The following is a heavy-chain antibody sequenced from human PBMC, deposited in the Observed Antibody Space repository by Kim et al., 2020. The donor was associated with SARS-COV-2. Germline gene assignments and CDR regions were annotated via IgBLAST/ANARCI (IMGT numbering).Heavy chain of an antibody. Sequence: GGSLRLSCAASGFSVSSNYMSWVRQAPGKGLEWVSVIYSGGTTYYADSVKGRFTISRDNSKNTLYLQMNSLRAEDTAVYYCVRDFYSSSWGNWGQGTLVTVSS. CDR2: IYSGGTT. V-gene: IGHV3-53*01. D-gene: IGHD6-13*01. J-gene: IGHJ4*02. CDR3: VRDFYSSSWGN. CDR1: GFSVSSNY.